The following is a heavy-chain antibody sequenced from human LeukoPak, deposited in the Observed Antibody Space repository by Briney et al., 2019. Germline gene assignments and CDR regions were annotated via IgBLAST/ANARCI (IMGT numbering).Heavy chain of an antibody. Sequence: ASVKVSCKASGYTFTSYGLSWVRQAPGQGLEWMGWISAYNGHTNYAQKLQGRVTMTEDTSTDTAYMELSSLRSEDTAVYYCATGQVYGSGSYYRYYYYYMDVWGKGTTVTISS. V-gene: IGHV1-18*01. J-gene: IGHJ6*03. D-gene: IGHD3-10*01. CDR3: ATGQVYGSGSYYRYYYYYMDV. CDR1: GYTFTSYG. CDR2: ISAYNGHT.